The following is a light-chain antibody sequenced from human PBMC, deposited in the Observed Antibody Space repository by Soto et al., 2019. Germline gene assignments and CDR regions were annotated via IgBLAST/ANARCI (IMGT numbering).Light chain of an antibody. J-gene: IGLJ3*02. CDR2: GNN. Sequence: QSVLTQPPSASGTPGQRVTNSCSGSSSNIGNNTVNWYQQLPGTAPKLLIYGNNHRTSGVPDRFSGSKSGTSASLANSGLQSEDEADYFCAAWDDSLNGPVFGGGTKLTVL. V-gene: IGLV1-44*01. CDR3: AAWDDSLNGPV. CDR1: SSNIGNNT.